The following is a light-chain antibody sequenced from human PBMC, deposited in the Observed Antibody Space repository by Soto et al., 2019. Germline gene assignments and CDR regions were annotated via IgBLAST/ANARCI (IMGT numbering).Light chain of an antibody. Sequence: EIVLTQSPGTLSLSPGERATLSCRASQSVSSSYLAWYQQKPGQAPRLLIYGASSRATGIPDRFSGSGSGTDFTLTISRLEPEVFAVYYCQQYGRSLTFGPGTKVDIK. J-gene: IGKJ3*01. CDR3: QQYGRSLT. V-gene: IGKV3-20*01. CDR1: QSVSSSY. CDR2: GAS.